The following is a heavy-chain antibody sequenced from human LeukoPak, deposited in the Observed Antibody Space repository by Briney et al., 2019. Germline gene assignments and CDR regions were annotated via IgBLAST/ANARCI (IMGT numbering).Heavy chain of an antibody. J-gene: IGHJ3*02. CDR1: GYTFTGYY. V-gene: IGHV1-2*02. CDR2: INPNSGGT. CDR3: AREGLGFDIFPMGSFGI. D-gene: IGHD3-9*01. Sequence: ASVKVSCKASGYTFTGYYMHWVRQAPGQGLEWMGWINPNSGGTSYARKFQGRVTMTRDTSISTAYMELSRLTSDDTAVYYCAREGLGFDIFPMGSFGIWGQGTMVTVSS.